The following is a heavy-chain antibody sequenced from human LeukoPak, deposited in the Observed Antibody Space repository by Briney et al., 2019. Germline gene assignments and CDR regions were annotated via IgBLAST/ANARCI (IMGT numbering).Heavy chain of an antibody. V-gene: IGHV3-23*01. J-gene: IGHJ5*02. Sequence: PWGSLRLSCAASGFTFSSYAMNWVRQAPGKGLEWVSAISGSGGSTYYADSVKGRFTISRDNSKNTLYLQMNSLRAEDTAVYYCARGAAYTNCWNPGENWFDPWGQGTLVTVSS. CDR3: ARGAAYTNCWNPGENWFDP. D-gene: IGHD2-2*01. CDR2: ISGSGGST. CDR1: GFTFSSYA.